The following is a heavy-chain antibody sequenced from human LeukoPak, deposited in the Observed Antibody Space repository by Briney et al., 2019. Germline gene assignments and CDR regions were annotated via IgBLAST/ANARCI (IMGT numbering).Heavy chain of an antibody. D-gene: IGHD2-2*01. J-gene: IGHJ4*02. CDR1: GFTFSTYW. CDR3: ARGGIHDQLLCHY. CDR2: IKQDGSEK. Sequence: GGSLRLSCAASGFTFSTYWMNWVRQAPGKGPEWVATIKQDGSEKYYVDSVKGRFIISRDNAKNSLYLQMNTLRAEDTAVYYCARGGIHDQLLCHYWGQGTLVTVSS. V-gene: IGHV3-7*01.